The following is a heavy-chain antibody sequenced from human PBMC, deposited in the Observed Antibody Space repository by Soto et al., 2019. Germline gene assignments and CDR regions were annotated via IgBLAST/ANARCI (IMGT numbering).Heavy chain of an antibody. CDR2: IYYSGST. Sequence: QVQLQESGPGLVKPSETLSLTCTVSGGSVSSGSYYWSWIRQPPGKGLEWIGYIYYSGSTNYNPSPQSRVTISVDTSKNQFSLQLSSVTAADTAVYYCARAGSRIVVVPAAQTVNWFDPWGQGTLVTVSS. D-gene: IGHD2-2*01. J-gene: IGHJ5*02. CDR1: GGSVSSGSYY. V-gene: IGHV4-61*01. CDR3: ARAGSRIVVVPAAQTVNWFDP.